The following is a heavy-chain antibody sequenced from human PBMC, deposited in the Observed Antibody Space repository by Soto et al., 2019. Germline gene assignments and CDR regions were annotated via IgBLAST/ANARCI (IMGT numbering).Heavy chain of an antibody. CDR1: GLTVSGIKY. J-gene: IGHJ3*01. CDR2: VYDVDGT. CDR3: ASWLQREHAYDV. D-gene: IGHD1-1*01. V-gene: IGHV3-53*01. Sequence: DVQLVESGGGLIQPGGSLRLSCAASGLTVSGIKYIAWVRQAPGKGLEWVSGVYDVDGTYYADSVKGRFTISRDTSKTIVFLEMNDLRPDDTAVYYCASWLQREHAYDVWGLGTTVTVSS.